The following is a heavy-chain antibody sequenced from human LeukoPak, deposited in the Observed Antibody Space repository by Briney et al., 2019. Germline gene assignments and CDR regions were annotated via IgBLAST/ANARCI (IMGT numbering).Heavy chain of an antibody. Sequence: GGSLRLSCAASGFTFSSYEMNWVRQAPGKGLEWVSYISSSGTTIYYADSVKGRFTISRDNAKNSLYLQMNSLRAEDTAVYYCARVGVVVAATGNLWFDPWGQGTWSPSPQ. D-gene: IGHD2-15*01. J-gene: IGHJ5*02. CDR3: ARVGVVVAATGNLWFDP. V-gene: IGHV3-48*03. CDR2: ISSSGTTI. CDR1: GFTFSSYE.